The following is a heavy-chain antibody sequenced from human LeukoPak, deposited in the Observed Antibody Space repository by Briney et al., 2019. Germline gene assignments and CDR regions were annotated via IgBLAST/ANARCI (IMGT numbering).Heavy chain of an antibody. D-gene: IGHD2-2*01. V-gene: IGHV4-59*11. CDR3: ARYIVVVPDHYYIDV. Sequence: PSETLSLTCTVSGASISSHYWSWIRQPPGKGLEWIGYIYYSGSTNYNPSLKSRVTISVDTSKTHFSLKLSSVTAADTAVYYCARYIVVVPDHYYIDVWGKGTTVTVSS. J-gene: IGHJ6*03. CDR1: GASISSHY. CDR2: IYYSGST.